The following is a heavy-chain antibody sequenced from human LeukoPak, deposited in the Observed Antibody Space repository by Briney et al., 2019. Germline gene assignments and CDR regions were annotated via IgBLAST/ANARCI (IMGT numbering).Heavy chain of an antibody. CDR1: GGSFSGYY. CDR3: ARQPTVTTAPDY. J-gene: IGHJ4*02. V-gene: IGHV4-34*01. CDR2: INHSGST. Sequence: SETLSLTCAVYGGSFSGYYWSWIRQPPGKGLEWIGEINHSGSTNYNPSLKSRVTISVDTSKNQFSLKLSSVTAADTAVYYCARQPTVTTAPDYWAREPWSPSPQ. D-gene: IGHD4-17*01.